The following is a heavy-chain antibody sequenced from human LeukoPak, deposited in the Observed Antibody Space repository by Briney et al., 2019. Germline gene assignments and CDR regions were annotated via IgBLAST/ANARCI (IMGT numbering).Heavy chain of an antibody. CDR3: AKVPPYYYGSGYEYYFDY. CDR2: ISGSGGSS. Sequence: GGSLRPSCAASGFTFSSYAMSWVRQAPGRGLEWVSGISGSGGSSYYADSVKGRFTISRDNSKKTLYLQMNSLRAEDTAVYYCAKVPPYYYGSGYEYYFDYWGQGTLVTASS. CDR1: GFTFSSYA. J-gene: IGHJ4*02. D-gene: IGHD3-10*01. V-gene: IGHV3-23*01.